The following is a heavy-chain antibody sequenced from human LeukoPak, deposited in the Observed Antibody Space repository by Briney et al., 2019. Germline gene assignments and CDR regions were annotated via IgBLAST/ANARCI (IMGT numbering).Heavy chain of an antibody. CDR2: ISGSGGST. J-gene: IGHJ3*02. CDR1: GFTFSSYA. Sequence: GGSLRLSCAASGFTFSSYAMSWVRQAPGKGLKSISAISGSGGSTYYADSVKGRLTISRDNSKNTLYLQMNSLRAEDTSVYYCAKVYGGNSYAFDIWGQGTMVTVSS. D-gene: IGHD4-23*01. CDR3: AKVYGGNSYAFDI. V-gene: IGHV3-23*01.